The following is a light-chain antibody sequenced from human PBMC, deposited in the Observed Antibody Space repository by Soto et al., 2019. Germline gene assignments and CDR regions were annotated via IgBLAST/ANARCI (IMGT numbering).Light chain of an antibody. Sequence: DIQMTQSPSPLSASVGDRVTITCRASQGISGYLAWYQQKPGKAPKLLIYAASTLQTGVPSRFSGSGSGTGFTLTISSLQPEDFATYFCQQLNSYPLTFGGGTKVDIK. V-gene: IGKV1-9*01. J-gene: IGKJ4*01. CDR1: QGISGY. CDR3: QQLNSYPLT. CDR2: AAS.